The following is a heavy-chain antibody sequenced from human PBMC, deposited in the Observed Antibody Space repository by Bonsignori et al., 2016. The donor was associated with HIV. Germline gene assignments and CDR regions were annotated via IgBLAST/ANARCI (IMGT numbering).Heavy chain of an antibody. D-gene: IGHD7-27*01. V-gene: IGHV4-39*07. CDR3: ARGPLPNNWGWVGAFDI. Sequence: WIRQPPGKGLEWIGSIYYSGSTYYNPSLKSRVTISVDTSKNQFSLKLSSVTAADTAVYYCARGPLPNNWGWVGAFDIWGQGTMVTVSS. J-gene: IGHJ3*02. CDR2: IYYSGST.